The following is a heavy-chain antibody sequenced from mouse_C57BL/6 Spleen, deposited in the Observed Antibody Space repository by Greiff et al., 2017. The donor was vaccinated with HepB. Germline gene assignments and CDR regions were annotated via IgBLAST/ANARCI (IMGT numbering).Heavy chain of an antibody. J-gene: IGHJ4*01. V-gene: IGHV1-18*01. Sequence: VQLQQSGPELVKPGASVKIPCKASGYTFTDYNMDWVKQSHGKSLEWIGDINPNNGGTIYNQKFKGKATLTVDKSSSTAYMELRSLTSEDTAVYYCARWGTTVVPDCYAMDYWGQGTSVTVSS. CDR2: INPNNGGT. D-gene: IGHD1-1*01. CDR3: ARWGTTVVPDCYAMDY. CDR1: GYTFTDYN.